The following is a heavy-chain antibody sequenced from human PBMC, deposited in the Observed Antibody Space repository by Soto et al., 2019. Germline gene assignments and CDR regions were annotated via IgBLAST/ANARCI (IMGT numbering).Heavy chain of an antibody. CDR3: APLLEPRSPDYYYNYGMDV. J-gene: IGHJ6*04. CDR2: SSGSGGST. Sequence: GVSLRLSWAASGFTFSSYAMSWVRQAPGKGLEWVSGSSGSGGSTYYADSVKGRFTISRDNSKNTLYLQMNSLRAEDTAVHYCAPLLEPRSPDYYYNYGMDVCRKETTVTVSS. D-gene: IGHD1-1*01. CDR1: GFTFSSYA. V-gene: IGHV3-23*01.